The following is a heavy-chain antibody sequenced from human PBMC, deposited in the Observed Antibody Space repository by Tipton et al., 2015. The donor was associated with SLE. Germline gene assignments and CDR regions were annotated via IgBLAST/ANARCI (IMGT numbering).Heavy chain of an antibody. CDR1: GYSISSGSY. J-gene: IGHJ6*03. Sequence: TLSLTCAVSGYSISSGSYWTWIRQPAGKGLEWIGRMFSSGDANYNPSLMSRVTISEATSKNQFSLTLTSVTAADTGVYYCARGVAIYWITYYDYYMDVWGKGTTVTVSS. CDR2: MFSSGDA. V-gene: IGHV4-61*02. D-gene: IGHD2-2*03. CDR3: ARGVAIYWITYYDYYMDV.